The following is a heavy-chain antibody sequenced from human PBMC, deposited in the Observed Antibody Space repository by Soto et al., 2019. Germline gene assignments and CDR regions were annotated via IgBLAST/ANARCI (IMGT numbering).Heavy chain of an antibody. CDR1: GYTFTGYY. Sequence: GASVKVSCKASGYTFTGYYMPWVRQAPGQGHEWMGWINPNSGGTNYAQKFQGWVTMTRDTSISTAYMELSRLRSDDTAVYYCASALGYCSSTSGYTSYYYGMDVWGQGTTVTVSS. CDR3: ASALGYCSSTSGYTSYYYGMDV. J-gene: IGHJ6*02. CDR2: INPNSGGT. V-gene: IGHV1-2*04. D-gene: IGHD2-2*02.